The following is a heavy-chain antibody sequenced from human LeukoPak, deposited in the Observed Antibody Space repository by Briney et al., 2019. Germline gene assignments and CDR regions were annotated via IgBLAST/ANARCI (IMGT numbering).Heavy chain of an antibody. CDR2: IWYDGSNK. D-gene: IGHD3-3*01. J-gene: IGHJ6*02. CDR1: GFTFSSYG. Sequence: GGSPRLSCAASGFTFSSYGMHWVRQAPGKGLEWVAVIWYDGSNKYYADSVKGRFTISRDNSKNTLYLQMNSLRAEDTAVYYCARDGDGEWLPEPNYYYGMDVWGQGTTVTVSS. CDR3: ARDGDGEWLPEPNYYYGMDV. V-gene: IGHV3-33*01.